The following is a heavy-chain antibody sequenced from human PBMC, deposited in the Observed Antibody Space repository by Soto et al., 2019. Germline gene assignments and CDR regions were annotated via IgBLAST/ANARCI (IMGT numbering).Heavy chain of an antibody. CDR3: ASLSVAGTGYYYYYGMDV. CDR2: INPSVGST. D-gene: IGHD6-19*01. CDR1: GYTFTSYY. V-gene: IGHV1-46*01. J-gene: IGHJ6*02. Sequence: ASVKVSCKASGYTFTSYYMHWVRQAPGQGLEWMGIINPSVGSTSYAQKFQGRVTMTRDTSTSTVYMELSSLRSEDTAVYYCASLSVAGTGYYYYYGMDVWGQGTTVTVSS.